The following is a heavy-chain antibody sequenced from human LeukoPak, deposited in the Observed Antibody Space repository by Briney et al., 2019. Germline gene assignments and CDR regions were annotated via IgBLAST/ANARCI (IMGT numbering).Heavy chain of an antibody. CDR3: ARGATSG. J-gene: IGHJ4*02. Sequence: GGSLRLSCAASGFIFSHHGMNWVRQAPGKGLEWVSGIRTDGVTTYYADSVKGRFTISRDNAKNSLYLQMNSLRAEDTAVYYCARGATSGWGQGTLVTVSS. CDR1: GFIFSHHG. D-gene: IGHD5-12*01. V-gene: IGHV3-48*01. CDR2: IRTDGVTT.